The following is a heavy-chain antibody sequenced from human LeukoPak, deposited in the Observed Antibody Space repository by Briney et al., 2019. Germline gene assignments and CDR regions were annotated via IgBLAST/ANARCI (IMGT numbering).Heavy chain of an antibody. CDR2: IIPIFGTA. J-gene: IGHJ6*02. D-gene: IGHD2-2*01. CDR3: ARGLIVVVPAAVYYYYGMDV. V-gene: IGHV1-69*01. Sequence: GASVKVSCKASGGTFSSYAISWVRQAPGQGLEWMGGIIPIFGTANYAQKFQGRVTITADESTSTAYMELSSLRSEDTAVYYCARGLIVVVPAAVYYYYGMDVWGQGTTVTVSS. CDR1: GGTFSSYA.